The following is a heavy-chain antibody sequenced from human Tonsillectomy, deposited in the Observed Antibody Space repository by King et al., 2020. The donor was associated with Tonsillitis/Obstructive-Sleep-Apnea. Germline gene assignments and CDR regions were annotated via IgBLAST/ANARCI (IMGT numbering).Heavy chain of an antibody. Sequence: VQLVESGGGLVQPGGSLRVSCAASGFTFTNSAMSWVRQAPGKGLEWVSSISGSGETIYFAVSVKGRFTISRDNSKNTVYLQMNSLRAEDTAIYYCAKSLGNPESYYWGQGTLVTVSS. J-gene: IGHJ4*02. CDR1: GFTFTNSA. V-gene: IGHV3-23*04. CDR3: AKSLGNPESYY. CDR2: ISGSGETI. D-gene: IGHD1-14*01.